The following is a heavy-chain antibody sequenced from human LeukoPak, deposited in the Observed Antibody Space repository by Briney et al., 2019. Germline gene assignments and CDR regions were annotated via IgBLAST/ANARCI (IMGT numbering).Heavy chain of an antibody. V-gene: IGHV3-30*18. D-gene: IGHD3-22*01. Sequence: GRSLRLSCAASGFTFSSYGMHWVRQAPGKGLEWVAVKSYDGSNKYYADSVKGRFTISRDNSKNTLYLQMNSLRAEDTAVYYCAKDLFYYYDSSGTAFDIWGQGTMVTVSS. CDR2: KSYDGSNK. CDR3: AKDLFYYYDSSGTAFDI. J-gene: IGHJ3*02. CDR1: GFTFSSYG.